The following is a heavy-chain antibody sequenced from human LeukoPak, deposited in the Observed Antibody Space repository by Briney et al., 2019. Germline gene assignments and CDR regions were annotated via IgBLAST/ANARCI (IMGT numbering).Heavy chain of an antibody. J-gene: IGHJ4*02. CDR3: TGHHQAYSRTY. Sequence: GGSLRLSCAASGLTVSNNYMSWVRQAPGKGLEWVSVIYNGGNTYYADSVKGRFTISRDNAKDTLYLQMNSLRAEDTAVYYCTGHHQAYSRTYWGQGTLVTVSS. D-gene: IGHD6-13*01. CDR1: GLTVSNNY. CDR2: IYNGGNT. V-gene: IGHV3-66*01.